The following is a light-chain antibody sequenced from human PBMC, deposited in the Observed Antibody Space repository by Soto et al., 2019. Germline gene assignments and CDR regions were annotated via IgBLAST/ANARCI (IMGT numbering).Light chain of an antibody. CDR1: QSVRSN. J-gene: IGKJ5*01. Sequence: EVVMTQSPATLSVSPGERVTLSCRASQSVRSNLAWYQQKPGQSPRLLIYGASTRATGIPARFSGSGSGTEFTLTSNSVQSEDFAVYDCHRYANWNPISFGHGTRLEIK. CDR2: GAS. CDR3: HRYANWNPIS. V-gene: IGKV3-15*01.